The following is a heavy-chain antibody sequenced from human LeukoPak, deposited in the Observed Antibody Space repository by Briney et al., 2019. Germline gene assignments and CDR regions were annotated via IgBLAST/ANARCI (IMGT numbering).Heavy chain of an antibody. CDR1: GFTFTSYA. V-gene: IGHV3-23*01. CDR3: AKPGIAVAGTGD. CDR2: ISGSGGST. D-gene: IGHD6-19*01. Sequence: GGSLRLSCAASGFTFTSYAMSWVRQAPGKGLEWVSSISGSGGSTYYADSVKGRFTISRDNSKNTLYLQMNSLRAEDTAVYYCAKPGIAVAGTGDWGQGTLVTVSS. J-gene: IGHJ4*02.